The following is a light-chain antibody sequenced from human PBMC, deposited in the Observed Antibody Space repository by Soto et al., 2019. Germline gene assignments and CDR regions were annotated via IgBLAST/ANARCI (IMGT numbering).Light chain of an antibody. CDR2: GTS. CDR1: QRVSSN. CDR3: KQYGSSLWT. J-gene: IGKJ1*01. V-gene: IGKV3-15*01. Sequence: EIIMTQSPATLSVSPGGRATLSCRASQRVSSNLAWYQQQPGQAPRLLIYGTSTRATGIPPRFSGSGSGTEFTLTISSLQSEEVAGYYCKQYGSSLWTVGQENKVDIK.